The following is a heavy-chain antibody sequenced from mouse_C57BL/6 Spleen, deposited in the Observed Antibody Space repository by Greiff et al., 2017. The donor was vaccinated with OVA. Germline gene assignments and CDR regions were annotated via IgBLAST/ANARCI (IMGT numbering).Heavy chain of an antibody. V-gene: IGHV6-6*01. CDR1: GFTFSDAW. CDR2: IRNKANNHAT. CDR3: TSITTLNGWFAY. D-gene: IGHD1-1*01. Sequence: EVKVEESGGGLVQPGGSMKLSCAASGFTFSDAWMDWVRQSPEKGLEWVAEIRNKANNHATYYAESVKGRFTISRDDSTSSVYLQMNSLRAEDTGIYCCTSITTLNGWFAYWGQGTLVTVSA. J-gene: IGHJ3*01.